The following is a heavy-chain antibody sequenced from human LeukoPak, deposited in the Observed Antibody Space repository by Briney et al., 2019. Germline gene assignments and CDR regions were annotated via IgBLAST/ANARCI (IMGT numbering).Heavy chain of an antibody. D-gene: IGHD5-12*01. CDR1: GYTFTSYD. J-gene: IGHJ4*02. V-gene: IGHV1-8*01. CDR3: ARDAPDIVATTPDY. Sequence: ASVKVSCKASGYTFTSYDINWVRQATGQGLEWMGWMNPNSGNTGYAQKFQGRVTMTRNTSISTAYMELSSLRSDDTAVYYCARDAPDIVATTPDYWGQGTLVTVSS. CDR2: MNPNSGNT.